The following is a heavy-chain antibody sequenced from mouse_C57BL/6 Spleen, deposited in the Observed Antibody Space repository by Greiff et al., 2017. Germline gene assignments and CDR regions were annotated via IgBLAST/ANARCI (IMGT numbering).Heavy chain of an antibody. V-gene: IGHV1-72*01. D-gene: IGHD2-3*01. Sequence: VQLQQSGAELVKPGASVTLSCTASGYTFTSYWMHWVKQRPGRGLEWIGRIDPNSGGTKYNAKFQSKATLTVDKPSSTAYMQLSSLTSEDSAVYYGARWSFYDGKGYFDYWGKGTTLTVSS. CDR1: GYTFTSYW. CDR2: IDPNSGGT. J-gene: IGHJ2*01. CDR3: ARWSFYDGKGYFDY.